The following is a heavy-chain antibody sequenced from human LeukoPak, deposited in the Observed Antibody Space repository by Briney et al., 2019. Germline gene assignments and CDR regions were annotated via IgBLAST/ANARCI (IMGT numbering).Heavy chain of an antibody. CDR1: GGSISSGNHY. D-gene: IGHD5-12*01. V-gene: IGHV4-39*01. J-gene: IGHJ4*02. Sequence: MTSETLSLTCIVSGGSISSGNHYWGWIRQPPGKGLEWTGSMHYSGITYYNPSLTSRVTISVDTSKNQFSLRLTSVTAADTAVYYCARYPYSDSGVWQAFDYWGQGTLVTVSS. CDR2: MHYSGIT. CDR3: ARYPYSDSGVWQAFDY.